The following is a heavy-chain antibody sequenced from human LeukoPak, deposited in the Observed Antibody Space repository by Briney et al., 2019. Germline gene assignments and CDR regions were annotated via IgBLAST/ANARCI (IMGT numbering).Heavy chain of an antibody. CDR1: SGSISSYY. CDR2: IHISGST. D-gene: IGHD3-10*01. CDR3: ARETYYYGSGSFDS. J-gene: IGHJ4*02. Sequence: SETLSLTCTVSSGSISSYYWSWIRQPAGKGLEWIGRIHISGSTNYNPSLKSRVTMSADTAKNQFSLKLSSVTAADTAVYYCARETYYYGSGSFDSWGQGTLVTASS. V-gene: IGHV4-4*07.